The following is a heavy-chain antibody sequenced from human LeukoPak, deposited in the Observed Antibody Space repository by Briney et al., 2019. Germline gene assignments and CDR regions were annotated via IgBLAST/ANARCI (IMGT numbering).Heavy chain of an antibody. Sequence: SETLSLTCTVSGGSISSSSYYWGWIRQPPGKGLEWIGSIYYSGSTYYNPSLKSRVTISVDTSKNQFSLKLSSVTAADTAVYYCARESATMVRGVIITRGVRYWGQGTLVTVSS. V-gene: IGHV4-39*07. CDR2: IYYSGST. CDR3: ARESATMVRGVIITRGVRY. J-gene: IGHJ4*02. D-gene: IGHD3-10*01. CDR1: GGSISSSSYY.